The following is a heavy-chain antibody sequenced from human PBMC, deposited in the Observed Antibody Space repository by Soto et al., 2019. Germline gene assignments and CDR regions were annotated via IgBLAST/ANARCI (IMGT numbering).Heavy chain of an antibody. CDR1: GGSISSYY. CDR2: IYYSGST. J-gene: IGHJ5*02. CDR3: ARDAGIAAAGKGWFDP. D-gene: IGHD6-13*01. Sequence: SETLSLTCTVSGGSISSYYWSWIRQPPGKGLEWIGYIYYSGSTNYNPSLKSRVTISVDTPKNQFSLKLSSVTAADTAVYYCARDAGIAAAGKGWFDPWGQGTLVTVSS. V-gene: IGHV4-59*01.